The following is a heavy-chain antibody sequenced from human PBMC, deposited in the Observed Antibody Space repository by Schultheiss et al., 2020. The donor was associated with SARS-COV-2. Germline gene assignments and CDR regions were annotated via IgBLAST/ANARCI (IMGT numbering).Heavy chain of an antibody. V-gene: IGHV4-34*01. Sequence: GSLRLSCAVYGGSFSGYYWSWIRQPPGKGLEWIGEINHSGSTNYNPSLKSRVTISVDTSKNQFSLKLSSVTAADTAVYYCARGVIAYYYGMDVWGQGTTVTVSS. J-gene: IGHJ6*02. CDR2: INHSGST. CDR1: GGSFSGYY. CDR3: ARGVIAYYYGMDV.